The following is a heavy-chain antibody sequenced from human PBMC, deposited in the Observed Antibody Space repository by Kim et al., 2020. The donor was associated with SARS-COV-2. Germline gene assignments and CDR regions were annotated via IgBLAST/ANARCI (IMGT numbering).Heavy chain of an antibody. CDR2: NK. Sequence: NKKSSQKSQGRVTITSDTSASTAYMELSSLRSEDTAVYYCARDRALLAIAEYDYWGQGTLVTVSS. CDR3: ARDRALLAIAEYDY. J-gene: IGHJ4*02. V-gene: IGHV1-3*01. D-gene: IGHD6-13*01.